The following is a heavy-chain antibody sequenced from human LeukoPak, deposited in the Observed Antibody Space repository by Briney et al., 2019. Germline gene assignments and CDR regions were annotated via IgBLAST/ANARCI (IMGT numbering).Heavy chain of an antibody. D-gene: IGHD5-18*01. CDR3: AISYSYGRIDH. J-gene: IGHJ4*02. CDR2: INPSGGST. V-gene: IGHV1-46*03. Sequence: ASVKVSCKASGYTFTSYYMHWVRQAPGQGLEWMGIINPSGGSTSYAQKFQGRVTMTRDTSTSTVYMELSSLRFEDTAVYYCAISYSYGRIDHWGQGTLVTVSS. CDR1: GYTFTSYY.